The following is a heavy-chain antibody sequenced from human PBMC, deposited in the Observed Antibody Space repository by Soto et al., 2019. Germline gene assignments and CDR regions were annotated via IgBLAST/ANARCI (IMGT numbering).Heavy chain of an antibody. V-gene: IGHV4-30-4*01. J-gene: IGHJ3*02. D-gene: IGHD4-4*01. CDR1: GGSISSGDYY. CDR3: ARSLRTFYSNAFDI. Sequence: SETLSLTCTVSGGSISSGDYYWSWIRQPPGKGLEWIGDIYYSGSTYYNPSLKSRVTISVDTSKNQFSLKLSSVTAADTAVYYCARSLRTFYSNAFDIWGQGTMVTVSS. CDR2: IYYSGST.